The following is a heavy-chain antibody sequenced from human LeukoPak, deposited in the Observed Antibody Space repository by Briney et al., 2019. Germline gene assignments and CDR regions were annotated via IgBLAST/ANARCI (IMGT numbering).Heavy chain of an antibody. V-gene: IGHV4-39*01. D-gene: IGHD3-3*01. CDR2: IYYSGNT. CDR1: GGSISGSSYY. CDR3: ARHSYYDSVFDP. Sequence: PSETLSLTCTVSGGSISGSSYYWGWIRQPPGKGLEWIGSIYYSGNTYYNPSLKSRVTISVDTSKNQFSLKLSSVTAADTAVYYCARHSYYDSVFDPWGQGTLVTVSS. J-gene: IGHJ5*02.